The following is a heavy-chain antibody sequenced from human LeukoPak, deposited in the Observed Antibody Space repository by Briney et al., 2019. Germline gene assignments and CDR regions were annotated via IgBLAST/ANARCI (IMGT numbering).Heavy chain of an antibody. J-gene: IGHJ4*02. D-gene: IGHD3-9*01. CDR2: VSGRDDNT. V-gene: IGHV3-23*01. Sequence: GASLRLSCAASGFTFSNYAMSWVRQAPGKGLEWVSAVSGRDDNTYYADSVKGRFTISRDTSKNTLYLQMTSLSAPDPAPYSSAKWGDYDILTGYYDSDYWGQGTLVTVSS. CDR1: GFTFSNYA. CDR3: AKWGDYDILTGYYDSDY.